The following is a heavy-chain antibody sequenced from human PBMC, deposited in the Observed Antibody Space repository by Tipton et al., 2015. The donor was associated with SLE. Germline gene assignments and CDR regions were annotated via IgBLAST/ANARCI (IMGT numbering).Heavy chain of an antibody. CDR1: GGSFSGYY. D-gene: IGHD3-9*01. CDR2: IYTSEST. CDR3: ARDPDILTGPLD. Sequence: TLSLTCAVYGGSFSGYYWSWIRQPAGKGLEWIGNIYTSESTNYNPSLRSRVTISVDTSKNQFSLKLTSVTAADTAVYYCARDPDILTGPLDWGQGTLVTVSS. V-gene: IGHV4-4*09. J-gene: IGHJ4*02.